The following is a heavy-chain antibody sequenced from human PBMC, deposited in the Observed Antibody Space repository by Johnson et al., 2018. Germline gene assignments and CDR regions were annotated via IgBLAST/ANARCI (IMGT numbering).Heavy chain of an antibody. CDR2: IWYDGSNK. CDR1: GFTFSSYG. J-gene: IGHJ6*02. CDR3: ARDGQPRDYYYYGMDV. V-gene: IGHV3-33*01. Sequence: QVQLVQSGGGVVQPGRSLRLSCAASGFTFSSYGMHWVRQAPCKGLEWVAVIWYDGSNKYYADSVKGRFTISRDNSKNTLYLQMNSLRAEDTAVYYCARDGQPRDYYYYGMDVWGQGTTVTVSS.